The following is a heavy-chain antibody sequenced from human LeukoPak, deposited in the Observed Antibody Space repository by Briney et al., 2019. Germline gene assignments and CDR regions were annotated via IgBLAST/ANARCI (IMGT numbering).Heavy chain of an antibody. V-gene: IGHV3-53*01. CDR2: IYSGGST. D-gene: IGHD3-10*01. CDR3: ARSVEAGYMDV. CDR1: GFTVSSNY. J-gene: IGHJ6*03. Sequence: GGSLRLSCAASGFTVSSNYMSWVRQAPGKGLEWVSVIYSGGSTYYADSVKGRFTISRDNAKNSLYLQMNSLSAEDTAVYYCARSVEAGYMDVWGKGTTVTISS.